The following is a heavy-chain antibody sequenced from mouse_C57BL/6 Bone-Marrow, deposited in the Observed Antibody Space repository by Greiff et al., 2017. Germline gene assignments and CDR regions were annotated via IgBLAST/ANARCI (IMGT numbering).Heavy chain of an antibody. D-gene: IGHD1-1*01. CDR2: ISDGGSYT. CDR1: GFTFSSYA. Sequence: EVMLVESGGGLVKPGGSLKLSCAASGFTFSSYAMSWVRQTPEKRLEWVATISDGGSYTYYPDNVKGRCTISRDNAKNNLYLQMSHLKSEDTAMYYCAREGYGSSGGYFDVWGTGTAVTVSS. V-gene: IGHV5-4*01. J-gene: IGHJ1*03. CDR3: AREGYGSSGGYFDV.